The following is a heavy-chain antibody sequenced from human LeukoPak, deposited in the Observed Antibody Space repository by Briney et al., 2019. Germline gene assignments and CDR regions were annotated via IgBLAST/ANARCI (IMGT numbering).Heavy chain of an antibody. CDR3: ARVADTAMARADAFDI. CDR2: INPNSGGT. D-gene: IGHD5-18*01. V-gene: IGHV1-2*02. CDR1: GYTFTGYY. J-gene: IGHJ3*02. Sequence: GASVKVSCKASGYTFTGYYMHWVRQAPGQGLEWMGWINPNSGGTNYAQKFQGRVTMTRDTSISTAYMELSRLRSDDTAVYYCARVADTAMARADAFDIWGQGTMVTVSS.